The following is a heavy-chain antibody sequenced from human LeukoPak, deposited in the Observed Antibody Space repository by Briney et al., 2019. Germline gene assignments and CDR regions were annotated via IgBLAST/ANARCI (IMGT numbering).Heavy chain of an antibody. CDR2: IIPIFGTA. CDR3: AREIAAAGIGWFDP. V-gene: IGHV1-69*13. D-gene: IGHD6-13*01. Sequence: VKVSCKASGGTFISYAISWVRQAAGPGLEWMGGIIPIFGTANYAQKFQGRVTITADESTSTAYMELSSLRSEDTAVYYCAREIAAAGIGWFDPWGQGTLVTVSS. J-gene: IGHJ5*02. CDR1: GGTFISYA.